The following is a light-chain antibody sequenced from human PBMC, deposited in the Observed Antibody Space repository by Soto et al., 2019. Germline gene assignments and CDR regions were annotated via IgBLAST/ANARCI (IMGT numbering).Light chain of an antibody. CDR2: GTS. V-gene: IGKV3-20*01. J-gene: IGKJ1*01. Sequence: EIVLTQSPGTLSLSPGERATLSCRTSQNVSSSYLAWYQQKPVQAPRLLIYGTSSRSTAIPDRFSGSGSGTDFALTISRLEPEDFAVYYCQQYGSSSWTFGQGTKVDIK. CDR1: QNVSSSY. CDR3: QQYGSSSWT.